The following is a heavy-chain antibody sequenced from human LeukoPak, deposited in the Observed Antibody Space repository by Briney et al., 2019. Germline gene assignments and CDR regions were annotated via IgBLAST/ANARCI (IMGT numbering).Heavy chain of an antibody. CDR2: ISHSSSTI. D-gene: IGHD6-6*01. CDR3: ARGSSSTNPTKRKNWFDP. CDR1: GFTFSSYS. Sequence: GGSLRLSCAASGFTFSSYSMNWVRQAPGKGLEWVSYISHSSSTIYYADSVKGRFTISRDNAKNSLYLQMNSLRAEDTAVYYCARGSSSTNPTKRKNWFDPWGQGTLVTVSS. V-gene: IGHV3-48*04. J-gene: IGHJ5*02.